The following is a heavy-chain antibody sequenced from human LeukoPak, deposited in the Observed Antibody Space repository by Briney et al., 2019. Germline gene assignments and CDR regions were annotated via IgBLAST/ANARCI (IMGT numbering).Heavy chain of an antibody. V-gene: IGHV4-59*01. CDR2: IYYSGST. CDR1: GGSISTYY. D-gene: IGHD5-24*01. CDR3: ARAGMATGWFDP. J-gene: IGHJ5*02. Sequence: SETLSLTCIVSGGSISTYYWNWIRQPPGKGLEWIGYIYYSGSTNYNPSLKSRVSISVDTSKNQFSLKLSSVTAADTAVYYCARAGMATGWFDPWGQGTLVTVSS.